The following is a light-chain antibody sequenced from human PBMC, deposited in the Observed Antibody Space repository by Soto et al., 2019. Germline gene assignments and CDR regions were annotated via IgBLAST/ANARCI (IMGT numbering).Light chain of an antibody. V-gene: IGKV1-6*01. J-gene: IGKJ1*01. CDR2: SAS. CDR1: QGIRND. CDR3: QQSSNIPWT. Sequence: AIPMTQSPSSLSASVGDRVTITCRASQGIRNDLGWYQQKPGKAPKLLIYSASSLVSGVPPRFRGSASGTEFTLSISSLQREDFATYFCQQSSNIPWTFGQGTKVEMK.